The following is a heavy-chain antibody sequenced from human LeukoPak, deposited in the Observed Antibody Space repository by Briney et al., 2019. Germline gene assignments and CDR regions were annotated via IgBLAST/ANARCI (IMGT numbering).Heavy chain of an antibody. J-gene: IGHJ5*02. V-gene: IGHV1-18*01. CDR3: AREVVVVAAKNWFDP. D-gene: IGHD2-15*01. CDR2: ISAYNGNT. CDR1: GGTFSSYA. Sequence: GASVKVSCKASGGTFSSYAISWVRQAPGQGLEWMGWISAYNGNTNYAQKLQGRVTMTTDTSTSTAYMELRSLRSDDTAVYYCAREVVVVAAKNWFDPWGQGTLVTVSS.